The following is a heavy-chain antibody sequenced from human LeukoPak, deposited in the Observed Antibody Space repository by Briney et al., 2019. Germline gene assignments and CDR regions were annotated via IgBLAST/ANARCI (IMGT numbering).Heavy chain of an antibody. D-gene: IGHD6-13*01. J-gene: IGHJ6*02. CDR1: GFTFGDYA. CDR3: TRAKQQLAYYYYGMDV. V-gene: IGHV3-49*04. Sequence: GGSLRLSCTASGFTFGDYAMSWVRQAPGKGLEWVGFIRSKAYGGATEYAASVKGRFTISRDDSKSIAYLQINSLKTEDTAVYYCTRAKQQLAYYYYGMDVWGQGTTVTVSS. CDR2: IRSKAYGGAT.